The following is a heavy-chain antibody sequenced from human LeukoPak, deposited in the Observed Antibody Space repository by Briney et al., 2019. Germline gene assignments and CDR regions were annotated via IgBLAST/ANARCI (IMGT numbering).Heavy chain of an antibody. CDR1: GFXFXNYA. D-gene: IGHD3-10*01. CDR2: ISGSGSGX. J-gene: IGHJ4*02. CDR3: AKDRSVIN. Sequence: GGSLRLSCTASGFXFXNYAMXWXXXAPGXGLEXVSAISGSGSGXYFADSVKGRFTVSRDNSKNTLYLQMNSLRAEDSAVYYCAKDRSVINWGQGTLVTVSS. V-gene: IGHV3-23*01.